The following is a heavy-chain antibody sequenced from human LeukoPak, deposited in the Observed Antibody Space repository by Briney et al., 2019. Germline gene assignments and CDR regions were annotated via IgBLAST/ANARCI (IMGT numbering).Heavy chain of an antibody. D-gene: IGHD5-24*01. J-gene: IGHJ6*02. CDR1: GGTFSSYA. Sequence: SVKVSCRASGGTFSSYAISWVRQAPGQGLEWMGGIIPIFGTANYAQKFQGRVTITADESTSTAYMELSSLRSEDTAVYYCARVRWLQPYYYYGMGVWGQGTTVTVSS. V-gene: IGHV1-69*13. CDR2: IIPIFGTA. CDR3: ARVRWLQPYYYYGMGV.